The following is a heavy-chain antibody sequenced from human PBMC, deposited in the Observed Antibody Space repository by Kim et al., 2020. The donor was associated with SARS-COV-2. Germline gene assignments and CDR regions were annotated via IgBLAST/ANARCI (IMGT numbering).Heavy chain of an antibody. J-gene: IGHJ4*02. V-gene: IGHV3-15*01. Sequence: GGSLRLSCAASGFIFKNVWMSWVRQAPGKGLEWVGRIKSVTDGGTTDYAAPVTGRFAISRDDSKNTLYLQMNSLKTEDTAMYYCTTEVTDYVLWTVHYKGDHWGRGNGVSVPS. CDR1: GFIFKNVW. CDR3: TTEVTDYVLWTVHYKGDH. D-gene: IGHD3-9*01. CDR2: IKSVTDGGTT.